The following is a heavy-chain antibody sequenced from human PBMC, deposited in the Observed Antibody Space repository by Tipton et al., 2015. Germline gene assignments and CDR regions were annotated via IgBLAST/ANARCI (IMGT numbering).Heavy chain of an antibody. CDR3: ARGAQHSTWS. Sequence: TLSLTCSVSSDSISKYYWSWIRQPPGKELEWIGYIQYSGSTNYNPSLKSRVTISVDTSKTQFSLKMSSVTPDDTAMYYCARGAQHSTWSWGQGTLVTVSS. J-gene: IGHJ5*02. CDR1: SDSISKYY. V-gene: IGHV4-59*12. D-gene: IGHD6-13*01. CDR2: IQYSGST.